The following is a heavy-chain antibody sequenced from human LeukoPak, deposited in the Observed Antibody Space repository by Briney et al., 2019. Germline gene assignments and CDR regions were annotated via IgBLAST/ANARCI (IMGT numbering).Heavy chain of an antibody. J-gene: IGHJ4*02. CDR3: ARDQRYYYDSSGYYYPYYFDY. CDR2: IYTSGST. D-gene: IGHD3-22*01. V-gene: IGHV4-4*07. Sequence: SETLSLTCTVSGGSISSYYWSWIRQPAGKGLEWIGRIYTSGSTNYNPSLKSRVTISVDTSRNQFSLKLSSVTAADTAVYYCARDQRYYYDSSGYYYPYYFDYWGQGTLVTVSS. CDR1: GGSISSYY.